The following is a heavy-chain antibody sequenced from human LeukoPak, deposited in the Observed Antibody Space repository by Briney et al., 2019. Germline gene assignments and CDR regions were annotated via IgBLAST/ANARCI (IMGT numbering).Heavy chain of an antibody. V-gene: IGHV1-46*01. J-gene: IGHJ6*03. Sequence: ASVKVSCKASGYTFTSYYMHWVRQAPGQGLEWMGIINPSGGSTSYAQKFQGRVTMTRDTSISTAYMELSRLRSDDTAVYYCARGTGTTIVYYYYYMDVWGKGTTVTVSS. D-gene: IGHD1-7*01. CDR3: ARGTGTTIVYYYYYMDV. CDR1: GYTFTSYY. CDR2: INPSGGST.